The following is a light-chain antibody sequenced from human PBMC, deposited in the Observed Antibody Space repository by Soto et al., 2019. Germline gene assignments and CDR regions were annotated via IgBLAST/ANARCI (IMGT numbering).Light chain of an antibody. Sequence: QAVLTQPPSVSAAPGQKVTISCSGSSSNIENNYVSWYQQLPGTAPKLLIYDNNERPSGIPDRFSGSKSGTSATLGITGLQTGDEADYYCGTWDSSLSAVVFGGGTKLTVL. CDR1: SSNIENNY. CDR2: DNN. J-gene: IGLJ2*01. CDR3: GTWDSSLSAVV. V-gene: IGLV1-51*01.